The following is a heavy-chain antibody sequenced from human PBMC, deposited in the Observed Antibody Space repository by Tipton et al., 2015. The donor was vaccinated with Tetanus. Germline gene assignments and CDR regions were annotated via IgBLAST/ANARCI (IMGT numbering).Heavy chain of an antibody. CDR1: GFTFSDYF. Sequence: SGFTFSDYFLSWIRQAPGPGLEWVSYISSSGSTIYYADSVKGRITISRDNAKNSLYLQMNSRRAEDTAVYYCARDDSNYFDYWGQGTLVTVSS. J-gene: IGHJ4*02. V-gene: IGHV3-11*01. CDR3: ARDDSNYFDY. CDR2: ISSSGSTI. D-gene: IGHD4-11*01.